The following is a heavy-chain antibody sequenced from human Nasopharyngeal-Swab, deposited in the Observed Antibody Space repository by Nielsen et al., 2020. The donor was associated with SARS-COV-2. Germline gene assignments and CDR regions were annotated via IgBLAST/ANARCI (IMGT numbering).Heavy chain of an antibody. CDR3: ARDRNTVKGDY. CDR2: IKQDGSEK. V-gene: IGHV3-7*05. Sequence: GESLKISCAASGSTFSSYWMSWVRQAPGKGLEWVANIKQDGSEKYYVDSVKGRFTISRDNAKNSLYLQMNSLRAEDTAVYYCARDRNTVKGDYWGQGTLVTVSS. J-gene: IGHJ4*02. CDR1: GSTFSSYW. D-gene: IGHD4-17*01.